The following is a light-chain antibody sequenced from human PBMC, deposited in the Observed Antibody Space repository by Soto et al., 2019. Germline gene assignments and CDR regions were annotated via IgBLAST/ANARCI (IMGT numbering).Light chain of an antibody. J-gene: IGKJ1*01. CDR2: TTS. CDR3: QQTYTLPRT. CDR1: QTVSKF. Sequence: DIQMTQSPSSLSASVGDRVTIACRASQTVSKFVNWYQQKPGKVPTLLIFTTSTLHSGVPSRFSGSGYGTEFTLTINGLQPEDFATYYCQQTYTLPRTFAQGTKVDIK. V-gene: IGKV1-39*01.